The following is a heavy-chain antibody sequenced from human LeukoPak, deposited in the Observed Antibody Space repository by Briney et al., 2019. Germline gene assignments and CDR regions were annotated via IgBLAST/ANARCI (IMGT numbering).Heavy chain of an antibody. J-gene: IGHJ2*01. CDR2: INHSGST. Sequence: PSETLSLTCAVYGGSFSGYYWSWIRQPPGKGLEWIGEINHSGSTNYNPSLKSRVTISADTSKNQFSLKLSSVTAADTAVYYCAGQLWYWYFDLWGRGTLVTVSS. V-gene: IGHV4-34*01. CDR3: AGQLWYWYFDL. D-gene: IGHD5-18*01. CDR1: GGSFSGYY.